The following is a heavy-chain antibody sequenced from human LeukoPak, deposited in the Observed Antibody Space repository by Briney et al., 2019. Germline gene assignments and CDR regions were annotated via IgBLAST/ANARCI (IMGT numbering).Heavy chain of an antibody. J-gene: IGHJ3*02. CDR1: GYSISSGYY. D-gene: IGHD2-21*01. CDR2: IYHSGST. Sequence: SETLSLTCAVSGYSISSGYYWGWIRQPPGKGLEWIGSIYHSGSTYYNPSLKSRVTISVDTSKNQLSLRLTSVTAADRAVYYCARQPPYSSTFDIWGQGTMVTVSS. CDR3: ARQPPYSSTFDI. V-gene: IGHV4-38-2*01.